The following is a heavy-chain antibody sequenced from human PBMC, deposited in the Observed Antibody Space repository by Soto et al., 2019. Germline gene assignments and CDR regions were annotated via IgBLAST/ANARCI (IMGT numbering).Heavy chain of an antibody. J-gene: IGHJ6*03. Sequence: SQTLSLPCAISGDSVSSNSASWNWIRQSPSRGLEWLGRTYYRSKWYNDYAVSVKSRITINPDTSKNQFSLHLNSVTPEDTAVYYCVTGADQGHYYMDVWGKGTTVTVSS. CDR3: VTGADQGHYYMDV. CDR1: GDSVSSNSAS. V-gene: IGHV6-1*01. D-gene: IGHD1-26*01. CDR2: TYYRSKWYN.